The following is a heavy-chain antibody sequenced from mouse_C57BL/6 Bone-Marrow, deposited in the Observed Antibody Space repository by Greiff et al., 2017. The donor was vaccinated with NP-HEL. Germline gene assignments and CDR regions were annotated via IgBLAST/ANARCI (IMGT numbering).Heavy chain of an antibody. D-gene: IGHD4-1*01. CDR3: ESGGLGTGY. Sequence: VQLQQPGAELVRPGTSVKLSCKASGYTFTSYWMHWVKQRPGQGLEWIGVIDPSDSYTNYNQKFKGKATLTVDKSSSTAYMQISSLTSEDSAVYYCESGGLGTGYGGRGNGITVTA. CDR2: IDPSDSYT. J-gene: IGHJ2*03. CDR1: GYTFTSYW. V-gene: IGHV1-59*01.